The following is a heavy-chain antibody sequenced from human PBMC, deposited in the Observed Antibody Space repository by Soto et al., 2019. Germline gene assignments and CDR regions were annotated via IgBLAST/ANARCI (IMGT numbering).Heavy chain of an antibody. D-gene: IGHD3-10*01. CDR1: GFTFSSYG. Sequence: GGSLRLSCAASGFTFSSYGMHWVRQAPGKGLEWVAVIWYDGSNKYYADSVKGRFTISRDNSKNTLYLQMNSLRAEDTAVYYCARDRLRYGSGEFDYWGQGTLVTVSS. CDR2: IWYDGSNK. V-gene: IGHV3-33*01. CDR3: ARDRLRYGSGEFDY. J-gene: IGHJ4*02.